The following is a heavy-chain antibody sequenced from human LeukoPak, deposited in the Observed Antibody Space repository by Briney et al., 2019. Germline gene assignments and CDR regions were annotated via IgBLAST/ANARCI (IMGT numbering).Heavy chain of an antibody. D-gene: IGHD2-2*02. CDR3: ARPGYCSSTSCYSAYWYFDL. CDR2: IYYSGRT. CDR1: NSSISSGDYY. Sequence: PSQTLSLTCTVSNSSISSGDYYWSWVRQPPGKGLEWIGYIYYSGRTFYNPSLKSRVTISVDTSKNQFSLKLSSVTAADTAVYYCARPGYCSSTSCYSAYWYFDLWGRGTLVTVSS. V-gene: IGHV4-30-4*01. J-gene: IGHJ2*01.